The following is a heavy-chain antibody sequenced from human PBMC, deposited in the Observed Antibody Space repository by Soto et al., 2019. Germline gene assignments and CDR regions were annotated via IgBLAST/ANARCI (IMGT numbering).Heavy chain of an antibody. CDR3: ARDQGPMVRGVTPDYGMDV. D-gene: IGHD3-10*01. CDR1: GGTFSSYA. CDR2: IIPIFGTA. Sequence: SVKVSCKASGGTFSSYAISLLRQAPGQGLEWMGGIIPIFGTANYAQKFQGRVTITADESTSTAYMELSSLRSEDTAVYYCARDQGPMVRGVTPDYGMDVWGQGTTVTVSS. V-gene: IGHV1-69*13. J-gene: IGHJ6*02.